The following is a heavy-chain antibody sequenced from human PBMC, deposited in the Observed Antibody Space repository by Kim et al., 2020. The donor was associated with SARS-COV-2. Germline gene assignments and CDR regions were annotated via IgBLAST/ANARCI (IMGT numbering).Heavy chain of an antibody. D-gene: IGHD7-27*01. Sequence: GGSLRLSCAASGITFSRSWMYWVRQAPGKGLVWVSRINDDGSRTIYSDSVKGRFTIFRDNAKNTVYLQMNSLRTEDTAMYYCARAKTGDALDLWGQGTMVSVSS. CDR2: INDDGSRT. CDR3: ARAKTGDALDL. V-gene: IGHV3-74*01. CDR1: GITFSRSW. J-gene: IGHJ3*01.